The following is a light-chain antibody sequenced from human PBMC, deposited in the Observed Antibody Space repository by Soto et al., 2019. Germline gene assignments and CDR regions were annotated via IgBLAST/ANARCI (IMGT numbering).Light chain of an antibody. CDR1: SSDVGAYNY. CDR3: SSYTTTSTLWV. Sequence: QSALTQPASVSGSPGQSITISCTGTSSDVGAYNYVSWYQQHPGKAPELMIYEVTKRPSGVSNRFSGSKSGNTASLIISGLQAEDEADYFCSSYTTTSTLWVFGGGTKLTVL. J-gene: IGLJ3*02. CDR2: EVT. V-gene: IGLV2-14*01.